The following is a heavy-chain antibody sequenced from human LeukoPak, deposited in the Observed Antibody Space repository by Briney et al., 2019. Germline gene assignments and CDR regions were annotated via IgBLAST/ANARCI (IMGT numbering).Heavy chain of an antibody. CDR3: ARTMSSFRIAVAGTLDY. CDR2: INHSGST. J-gene: IGHJ4*02. D-gene: IGHD6-19*01. Sequence: SETLSLTCAVYGGSSSGYYWSWIRQPPGKGLEWIGEINHSGSTNYNPSLKSRVTISVDTSKNQFSLKLSSVTAADTAVYYCARTMSSFRIAVAGTLDYWGQGTLVTVSS. V-gene: IGHV4-34*01. CDR1: GGSSSGYY.